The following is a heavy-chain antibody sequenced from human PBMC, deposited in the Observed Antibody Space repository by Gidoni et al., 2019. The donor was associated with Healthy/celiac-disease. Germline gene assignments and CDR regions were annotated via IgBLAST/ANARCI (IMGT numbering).Heavy chain of an antibody. J-gene: IGHJ4*02. CDR3: AKEGRESYYFDY. CDR1: GSTFDDYT. V-gene: IGHV3-43*01. Sequence: EVQLVESGGVVVQPGGSLRLSCAASGSTFDDYTMHWVRHAPGKGLEWVSLISWDGGSTYYADSVKGRFTISRDNSKNSLYLQMNSLRTEDTALYYCAKEGRESYYFDYWGQGTLVTVSS. CDR2: ISWDGGST.